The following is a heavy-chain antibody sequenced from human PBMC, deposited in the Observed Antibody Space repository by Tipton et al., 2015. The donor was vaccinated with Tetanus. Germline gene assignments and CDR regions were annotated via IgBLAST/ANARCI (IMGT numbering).Heavy chain of an antibody. V-gene: IGHV4-59*01. CDR1: GGSISGSY. CDR2: VYYNGNT. CDR3: AREVPAAGHFDS. D-gene: IGHD2-2*01. J-gene: IGHJ4*02. Sequence: TLYLTCTVSGGSISGSYWNWIRQPPGKGLEWIGYVYYNGNTHYNPALKSRVTISVDTSKNQFSLKLSSVTAADTAIYYCAREVPAAGHFDSWGQGTLVTVSS.